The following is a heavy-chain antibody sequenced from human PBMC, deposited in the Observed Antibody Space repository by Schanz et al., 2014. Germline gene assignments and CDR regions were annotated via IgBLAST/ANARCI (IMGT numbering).Heavy chain of an antibody. Sequence: QVQLVQSGPEVKKPGASVRVSCKASGYTFTTYAMSWVRQAPGQGLEWVGWISVYTGNTKYGQKVQGRVTMTTDTSTSTAYMELRSLRSDDTAVYYCARDAADFYDILTEEDYWGQGTLXTVAS. V-gene: IGHV1-18*01. CDR1: GYTFTTYA. J-gene: IGHJ4*02. CDR3: ARDAADFYDILTEEDY. CDR2: ISVYTGNT. D-gene: IGHD3-9*01.